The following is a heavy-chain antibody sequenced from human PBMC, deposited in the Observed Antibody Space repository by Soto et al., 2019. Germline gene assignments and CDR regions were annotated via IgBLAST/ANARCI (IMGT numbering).Heavy chain of an antibody. J-gene: IGHJ5*02. CDR3: ARDRGTMVRGVIRWFDP. V-gene: IGHV4-59*01. CDR2: IYHSGSS. D-gene: IGHD3-10*01. Sequence: SETLSLTCTVSGGSISSYYWSWIRQPPGKGLEWIGYIYHSGSSNYNPSLKSRVTILLDTSKNQFSLKLSSVTAADTAVYYCARDRGTMVRGVIRWFDPWGQGTLVTVS. CDR1: GGSISSYY.